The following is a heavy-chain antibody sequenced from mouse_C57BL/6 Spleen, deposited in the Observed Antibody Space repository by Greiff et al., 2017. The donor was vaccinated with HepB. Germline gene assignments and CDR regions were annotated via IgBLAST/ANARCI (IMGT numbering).Heavy chain of an antibody. D-gene: IGHD1-1*01. CDR1: GYSFTSYW. V-gene: IGHV1-53*01. J-gene: IGHJ3*01. Sequence: QVPLQQPGPELVKPGASVKLSCKASGYSFTSYWINWVKQRPGQGLEWIGNINPSNGGTNYNEKFKSKATLTVEKSSSTAYMQLSSLTAEDSAVYYCARSGYYGRFAYWGQGTLVTVSA. CDR3: ARSGYYGRFAY. CDR2: INPSNGGT.